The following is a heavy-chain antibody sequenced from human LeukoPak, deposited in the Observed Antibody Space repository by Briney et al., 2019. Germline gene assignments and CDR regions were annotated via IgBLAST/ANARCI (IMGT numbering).Heavy chain of an antibody. CDR1: GFTFSSYA. V-gene: IGHV3-33*06. D-gene: IGHD5-12*01. CDR3: AKDYSGYDLFDY. CDR2: IWYDGSNK. Sequence: PGGSLRLSCAASGFTFSSYAMSWVRQAPGKGLEWVAVIWYDGSNKYYADSVKGRFTISRDNSKNTLYLQMNSLRAEDTAVYYCAKDYSGYDLFDYWGQGTLVTVSS. J-gene: IGHJ4*02.